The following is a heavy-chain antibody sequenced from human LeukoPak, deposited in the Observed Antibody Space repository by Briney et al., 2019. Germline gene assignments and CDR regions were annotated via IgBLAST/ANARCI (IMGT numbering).Heavy chain of an antibody. D-gene: IGHD3-10*01. Sequence: SETLSLTCTVSGGSISSSSYYWGWIRQPPGKGLEWIGSIYYSGSTYYNPSLKSRVTISVDTSKNQFSLKLSSVTAADTAVYYCARAATMVRGALLGYFDYWGQGTLVTVSS. V-gene: IGHV4-39*07. CDR3: ARAATMVRGALLGYFDY. CDR2: IYYSGST. J-gene: IGHJ4*02. CDR1: GGSISSSSYY.